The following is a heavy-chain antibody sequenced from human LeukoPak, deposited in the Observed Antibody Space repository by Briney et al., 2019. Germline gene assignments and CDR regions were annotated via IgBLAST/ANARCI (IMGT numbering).Heavy chain of an antibody. V-gene: IGHV3-9*03. D-gene: IGHD2-21*02. CDR2: ISCNSGSI. Sequence: GRSLRLSCAASGFTFNDYAMHWVRQAPGKGLEWVSGISCNSGSIAYADSVKGRFTISRDNAKNSLYLQMNSLRAEDMALYYCAKGANVVVTGTPDSWGQGTLVTVSS. J-gene: IGHJ4*02. CDR1: GFTFNDYA. CDR3: AKGANVVVTGTPDS.